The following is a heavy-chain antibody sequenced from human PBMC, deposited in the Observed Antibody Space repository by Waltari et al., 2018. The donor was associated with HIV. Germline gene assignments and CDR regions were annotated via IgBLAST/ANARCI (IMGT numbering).Heavy chain of an antibody. CDR1: GFTFSSYG. CDR2: IWYDGSNK. CDR3: ARDAVAGISQFDY. J-gene: IGHJ4*02. Sequence: QVQLVESGGGVVQPGRSLRLSCAASGFTFSSYGMPWVRQAPGKGLEWVAVIWYDGSNKYYADSVKGRFTISRDNSKNTLYLQMNSLRAEDTAVYYCARDAVAGISQFDYWGQGTLVTVSS. D-gene: IGHD6-19*01. V-gene: IGHV3-33*01.